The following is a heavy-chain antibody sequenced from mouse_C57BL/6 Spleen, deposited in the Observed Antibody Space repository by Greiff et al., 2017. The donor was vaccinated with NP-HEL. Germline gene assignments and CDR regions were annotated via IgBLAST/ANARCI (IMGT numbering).Heavy chain of an antibody. CDR2: INPSTGGT. D-gene: IGHD2-5*01. V-gene: IGHV1-42*01. Sequence: VQLKQSGPELVKPGASVKISCKASGYSFTGYYMNWVKQSPEKSLEWIGEINPSTGGTTYNQKFKAKATLTVDKSSSTAYMQLKSLTSEDSAVYYCARSYSNTGGFAYWGQGTLVTVSA. CDR1: GYSFTGYY. J-gene: IGHJ3*01. CDR3: ARSYSNTGGFAY.